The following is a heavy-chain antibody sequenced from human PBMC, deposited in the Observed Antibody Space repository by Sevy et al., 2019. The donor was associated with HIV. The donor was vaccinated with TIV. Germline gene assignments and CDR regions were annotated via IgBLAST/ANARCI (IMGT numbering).Heavy chain of an antibody. CDR1: GYTLTELS. CDR3: ATDPRGYYDRSGYYLGYFAS. D-gene: IGHD3-22*01. V-gene: IGHV1-24*01. CDR2: FDPEDGET. J-gene: IGHJ4*02. Sequence: ASVKVSCKVSGYTLTELSMHWVRQAPGKGLEWMGGFDPEDGETIYAQKFQGRVTMTEDTSTDTAYMELSSLRSEDTAVYYCATDPRGYYDRSGYYLGYFASWGKGTLVTVSS.